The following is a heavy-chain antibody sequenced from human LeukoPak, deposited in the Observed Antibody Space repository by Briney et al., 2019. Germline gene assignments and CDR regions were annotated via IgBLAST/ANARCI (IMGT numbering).Heavy chain of an antibody. CDR3: ARDFLPINYDILTGYPYYFDY. CDR2: ISSSCSTI. CDR1: GFTFSSYS. Sequence: GGSLRLSCAASGFTFSSYSMNWVRQAPGKGLEWVSYISSSCSTIYYADSVKGRFTISRDNAKNSLYLQMNSLRAEDTAVYYCARDFLPINYDILTGYPYYFDYWGQGTLVTVSS. V-gene: IGHV3-48*01. J-gene: IGHJ4*02. D-gene: IGHD3-9*01.